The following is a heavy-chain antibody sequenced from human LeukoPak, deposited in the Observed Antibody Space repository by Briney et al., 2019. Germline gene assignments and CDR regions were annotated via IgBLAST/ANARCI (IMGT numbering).Heavy chain of an antibody. CDR3: ARGGDYYGSGSYSDYYYYMDV. D-gene: IGHD3-10*01. Sequence: SQTLSLTCAISGDSVSSNSAAWNWIGQSPSRGLEWQGRTYYRSKWYNDYAVSVKSRRTINPDTSKNQFSLQRDSVTPEDTAVYYCARGGDYYGSGSYSDYYYYMDVWGKGTTVTISS. CDR1: GDSVSSNSAA. CDR2: TYYRSKWYN. J-gene: IGHJ6*03. V-gene: IGHV6-1*01.